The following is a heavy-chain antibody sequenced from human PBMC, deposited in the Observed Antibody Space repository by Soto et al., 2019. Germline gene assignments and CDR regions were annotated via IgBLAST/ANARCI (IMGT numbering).Heavy chain of an antibody. J-gene: IGHJ4*02. Sequence: EVQLVESGGRLVQPGGSLRLSCAASGFMFSAYWMSWVRQDPGKGLEWVATISGGASDKFYVDSVKGRFTISRDDSKNTLYLQINSLRDEDTAVYYCVREYWHSFDSWGQGTLVTVSS. D-gene: IGHD2-15*01. CDR3: VREYWHSFDS. CDR1: GFMFSAYW. CDR2: ISGGASDK. V-gene: IGHV3-7*01.